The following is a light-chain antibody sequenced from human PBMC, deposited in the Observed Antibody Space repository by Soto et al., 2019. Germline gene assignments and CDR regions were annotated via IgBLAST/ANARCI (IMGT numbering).Light chain of an antibody. J-gene: IGKJ4*01. CDR1: QSVSSSY. CDR3: QQYGSSPIT. CDR2: GAS. Sequence: EIVLTQSPGTLSLSPGERATLSCRASQSVSSSYLAWYQQKPGQAPRLLIYGASSRATGIPERFSGSGSGTDFTLTISRLEPEDFGVYYCQQYGSSPITFGGGTKVEIK. V-gene: IGKV3-20*01.